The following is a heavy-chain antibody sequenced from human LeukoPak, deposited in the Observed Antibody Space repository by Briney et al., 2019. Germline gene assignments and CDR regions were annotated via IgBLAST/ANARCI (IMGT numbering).Heavy chain of an antibody. D-gene: IGHD5-18*01. CDR2: ISYDGNNK. CDR3: ARPQGGRQLWLHFDY. CDR1: GFTFSNYA. J-gene: IGHJ4*02. V-gene: IGHV3-30-3*01. Sequence: GGSLRLSCAASGFTFSNYAIHWVRQAPGKGLEWVAVISYDGNNKYYADSVKGRFTIPRDNSKNTLYLQMNSLRAEDTAVYYCARPQGGRQLWLHFDYWGQGTVVTVSS.